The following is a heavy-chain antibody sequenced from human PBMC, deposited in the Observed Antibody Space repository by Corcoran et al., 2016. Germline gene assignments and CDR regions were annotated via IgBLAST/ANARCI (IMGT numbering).Heavy chain of an antibody. D-gene: IGHD3-3*01. CDR1: GGSISSSSYY. Sequence: QLQLQESGPGLVKPSETLSLTCTVSGGSISSSSYYWGWIRQPPGKGLEWIGSIYYSGSPYYNPSLKSRVTISVDTSKNQFSLKLSSVTAADPAGYYCAGHLFSYDVWSDLNWFDPWGQGTLVTVSS. CDR2: IYYSGSP. J-gene: IGHJ5*02. CDR3: AGHLFSYDVWSDLNWFDP. V-gene: IGHV4-39*01.